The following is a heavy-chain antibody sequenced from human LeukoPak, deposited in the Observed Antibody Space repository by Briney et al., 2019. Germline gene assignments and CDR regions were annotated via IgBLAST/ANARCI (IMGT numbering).Heavy chain of an antibody. CDR2: IYHSGST. J-gene: IGHJ5*02. V-gene: IGHV4-30-4*01. D-gene: IGHD6-13*01. CDR1: GGSISSGNYY. Sequence: PSQTLSLTCTASGGSISSGNYYWSWIRRPPGKGLEWIGYIYHSGSTYYNPSLQSRVTISVDTSKNQFSLKVTSVTAADTAVYYCARSSQNCFDPWGQGTLVTVSS. CDR3: ARSSQNCFDP.